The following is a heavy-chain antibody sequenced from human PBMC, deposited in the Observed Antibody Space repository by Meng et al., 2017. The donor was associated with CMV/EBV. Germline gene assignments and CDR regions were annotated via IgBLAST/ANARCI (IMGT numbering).Heavy chain of an antibody. Sequence: SETLSLTCTVSGGSISSYYWSWIRQPPGKGLEWIGYIYYGGSTNYNPSLKSRVTISVDTSKNQFSLKLSSVTAADTAVYYCARGNGYYYDSSGYPLYYYYYGMDVWGQGTTVTV. CDR3: ARGNGYYYDSSGYPLYYYYYGMDV. D-gene: IGHD3-22*01. V-gene: IGHV4-59*01. J-gene: IGHJ6*02. CDR1: GGSISSYY. CDR2: IYYGGST.